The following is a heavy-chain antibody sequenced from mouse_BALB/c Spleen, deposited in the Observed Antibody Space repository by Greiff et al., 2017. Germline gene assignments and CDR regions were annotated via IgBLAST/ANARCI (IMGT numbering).Heavy chain of an antibody. Sequence: EVKLQESGGDLVKPGGSLKLSCAASGFTFSSYGMSWVRQTPDKRLEWVATISSGGSYTYYPDSVKGRFTISRDNAKNTLYLQMSSLKSEDTAMYYCARRGIGTTPHYAMDYWGQGTSVTVSS. CDR3: ARRGIGTTPHYAMDY. V-gene: IGHV5-6*02. CDR1: GFTFSSYG. J-gene: IGHJ4*01. D-gene: IGHD2-14*01. CDR2: ISSGGSYT.